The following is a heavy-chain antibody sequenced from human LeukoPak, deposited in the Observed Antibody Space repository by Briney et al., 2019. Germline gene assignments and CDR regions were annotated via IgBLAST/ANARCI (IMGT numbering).Heavy chain of an antibody. Sequence: PSETLSLTCTVSGGSISSGGYYWSWIRQHPGKGLEWIGYIYYSGSIYYNPSLKSRVTISVDTSKNQFSLKLSSVTAADTAVYYCARVPGQWLVQTSYYFDYWGQGTLVTVSS. V-gene: IGHV4-31*03. J-gene: IGHJ4*02. CDR1: GGSISSGGYY. CDR3: ARVPGQWLVQTSYYFDY. CDR2: IYYSGSI. D-gene: IGHD6-19*01.